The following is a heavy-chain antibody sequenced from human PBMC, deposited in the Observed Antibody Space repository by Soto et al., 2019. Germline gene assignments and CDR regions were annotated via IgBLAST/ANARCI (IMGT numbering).Heavy chain of an antibody. CDR3: AKGDSGSHNWLDP. CDR2: ISFDGSNK. V-gene: IGHV3-30*18. D-gene: IGHD1-26*01. CDR1: GFTFSSFG. Sequence: QVQLVESGGGVVQPGKSLRLSCAASGFTFSSFGMHWVRQAPGKGLEWVAVISFDGSNKYYADSVKGRFTISRDNSKNTLDLQMSSLRPEDTAVYYCAKGDSGSHNWLDPWGQGSLVAVSS. J-gene: IGHJ5*02.